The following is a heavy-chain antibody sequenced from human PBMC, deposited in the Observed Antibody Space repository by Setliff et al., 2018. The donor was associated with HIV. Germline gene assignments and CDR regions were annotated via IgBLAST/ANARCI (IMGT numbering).Heavy chain of an antibody. V-gene: IGHV4-59*01. CDR1: GGSISSYY. J-gene: IGHJ4*02. CDR3: ARANWGPPSYFDY. Sequence: SETLSLTCTVSGGSISSYYWSWIRQPPGKGLEWIGYIYYSGSTNYNPSLKSRVTISVDTSKNQLSLKLSSVTAADTAVYYCARANWGPPSYFDYWGQGTLVTVSS. D-gene: IGHD7-27*01. CDR2: IYYSGST.